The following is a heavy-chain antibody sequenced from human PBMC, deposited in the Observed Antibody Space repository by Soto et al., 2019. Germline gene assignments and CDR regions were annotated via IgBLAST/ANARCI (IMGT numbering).Heavy chain of an antibody. Sequence: EVQLVESGGGLVQSGRSLRLSCAASGFTFDDYAMHWVRQAPGKGLEWVSSISWNSGSIAYADSVKGRFTISRDNAKNSLFLQMSSLRPEDTALYYCAKAIDYDSSGYYYFDYWGQGTLVTVSS. D-gene: IGHD3-22*01. CDR3: AKAIDYDSSGYYYFDY. CDR2: ISWNSGSI. J-gene: IGHJ4*02. CDR1: GFTFDDYA. V-gene: IGHV3-9*01.